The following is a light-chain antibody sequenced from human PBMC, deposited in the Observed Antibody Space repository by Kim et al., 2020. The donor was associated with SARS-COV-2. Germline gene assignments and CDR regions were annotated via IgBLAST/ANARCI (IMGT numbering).Light chain of an antibody. CDR3: QQYNKWWT. J-gene: IGKJ1*01. V-gene: IGKV3-15*01. CDR1: QSVSSN. Sequence: EIVMTQSPATLSVSPGERATLSCRASQSVSSNLIWYQQKPGQAARLLIDGASTRATGIPARFSGSGSGTEFTLTISSLQSEDFAVYYCQQYNKWWTFGQGTKVEIK. CDR2: GAS.